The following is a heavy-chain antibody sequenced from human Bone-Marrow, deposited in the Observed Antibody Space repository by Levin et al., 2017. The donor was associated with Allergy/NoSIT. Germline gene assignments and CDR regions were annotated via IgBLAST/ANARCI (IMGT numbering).Heavy chain of an antibody. Sequence: GESLKISCAASGFTVSSNYMSWVRQAPGKGLEWVSVIYSGGSTYYADSVKGRFTISRDNSKNTLYLQMNSLRAEDTAVYYCARAILRGLNAFDIWGQGTMVTVSS. CDR2: IYSGGST. CDR3: ARAILRGLNAFDI. J-gene: IGHJ3*02. V-gene: IGHV3-66*01. CDR1: GFTVSSNY. D-gene: IGHD3-10*01.